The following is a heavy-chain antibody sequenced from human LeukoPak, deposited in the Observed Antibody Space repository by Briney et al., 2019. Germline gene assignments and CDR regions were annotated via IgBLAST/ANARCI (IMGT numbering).Heavy chain of an antibody. J-gene: IGHJ6*02. V-gene: IGHV3-30*04. CDR1: GFTFSSYA. CDR2: ISYDGSNK. Sequence: GGSLRLSCAASGFTFSSYAMHWVRQAPGKGLEWVAVISYDGSNKYYADSVKGRFTISRDNSKNTLYLQMNSLRAEDTAVYYCAKDANLKKFSGMDVWGQGTTVTVSS. CDR3: AKDANLKKFSGMDV.